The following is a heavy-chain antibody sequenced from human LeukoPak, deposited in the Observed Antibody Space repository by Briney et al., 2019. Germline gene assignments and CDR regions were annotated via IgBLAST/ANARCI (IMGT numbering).Heavy chain of an antibody. J-gene: IGHJ4*02. V-gene: IGHV3-48*04. CDR3: ASAHYDYVWGSYRHSNFDY. CDR2: ISRSSSTI. CDR1: GFTFSSYS. Sequence: GGSLRLSCAASGFTFSSYSMNWVRQAPGKGLEWVSYISRSSSTIYYADSVKGRFTISRDNAKNSLFLQMNSLRAEDTAVYYCASAHYDYVWGSYRHSNFDYWGQGTLVTVSP. D-gene: IGHD3-16*02.